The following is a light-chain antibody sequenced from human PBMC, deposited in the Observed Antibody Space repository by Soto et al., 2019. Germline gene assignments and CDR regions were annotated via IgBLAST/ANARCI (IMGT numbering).Light chain of an antibody. CDR1: QGLVYSDGNTY. V-gene: IGKV2-30*01. CDR3: LQGTRWPWT. J-gene: IGKJ1*01. Sequence: DVVMTQSPLSLPVTLGQPATISCRSSQGLVYSDGNTYLSWFQQRPGQSPRRLISKISIRDSGVQDRLSGSGSGTEFTLKISRVEAEDVGVYYCLQGTRWPWTFGQGTRVEIK. CDR2: KIS.